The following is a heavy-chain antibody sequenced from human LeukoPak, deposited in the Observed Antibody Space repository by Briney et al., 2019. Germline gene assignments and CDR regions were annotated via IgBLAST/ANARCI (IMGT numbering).Heavy chain of an antibody. J-gene: IGHJ4*02. V-gene: IGHV3-23*01. D-gene: IGHD3-9*01. CDR3: AKSVRYFDWSLGRFDY. CDR1: GFTFSSYA. Sequence: PGGSLRLSCAASGFTFSSYAMSWVRQAPGKGLEWVSALSGSGGSTYYADSVKGRFTISRDNSKNTLYLQMNSLRAEDTAVYYCAKSVRYFDWSLGRFDYWGQGTLVTVSS. CDR2: LSGSGGST.